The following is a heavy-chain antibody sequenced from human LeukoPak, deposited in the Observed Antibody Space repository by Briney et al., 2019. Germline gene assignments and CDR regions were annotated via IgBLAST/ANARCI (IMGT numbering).Heavy chain of an antibody. J-gene: IGHJ2*01. CDR1: AFTFSSYW. D-gene: IGHD2-15*01. Sequence: GGSLRLSCAASAFTFSSYWMHWVRQAPGKGLVWVSRINSDRSSTSYADSVKGRFTISRDNAKNTLYLQMNSLRAEDTAMYYCARGSDCSGGSCYSYWYFDLWGRGTLVTVSS. CDR2: INSDRSST. V-gene: IGHV3-74*01. CDR3: ARGSDCSGGSCYSYWYFDL.